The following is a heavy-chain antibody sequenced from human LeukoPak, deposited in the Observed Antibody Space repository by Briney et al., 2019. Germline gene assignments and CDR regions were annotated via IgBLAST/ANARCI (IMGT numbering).Heavy chain of an antibody. Sequence: GGSLRLSCAASGFTFSSYGMHWVRQAPGKGLEWVAVIWYDGSNKYYADSVKGRFTISRDNSKNTLYLQMNSLRAEDTAVYYCAKDISIAVAGTSTLDYWGQGTLVTVSS. CDR3: AKDISIAVAGTSTLDY. CDR2: IWYDGSNK. D-gene: IGHD6-19*01. CDR1: GFTFSSYG. J-gene: IGHJ4*02. V-gene: IGHV3-33*06.